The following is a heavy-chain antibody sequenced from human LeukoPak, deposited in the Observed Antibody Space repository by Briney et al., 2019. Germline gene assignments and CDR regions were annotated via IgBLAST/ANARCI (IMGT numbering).Heavy chain of an antibody. CDR2: ISCDGSNK. D-gene: IGHD4-17*01. J-gene: IGHJ4*02. CDR3: AKLLSTVTTVRAPSDY. V-gene: IGHV3-30*18. Sequence: PGGSLRLSCAASGFTFSSYGMHWVRQAPGKGLEWVAVISCDGSNKYYADSVKGRFTISRDNSKNTLYLQMNSLRAEDTAVYYCAKLLSTVTTVRAPSDYWGQGTLVTVSS. CDR1: GFTFSSYG.